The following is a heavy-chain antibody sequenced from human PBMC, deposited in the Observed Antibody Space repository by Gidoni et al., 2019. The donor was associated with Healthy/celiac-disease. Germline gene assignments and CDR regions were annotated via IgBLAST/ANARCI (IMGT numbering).Heavy chain of an antibody. CDR2: TRNKANSYTT. CDR1: GLTFRHPY. CDR3: ARDRGDGSYYSYYYGMDV. D-gene: IGHD1-26*01. Sequence: EVQLVESGGGLVQPGGSLRLSCAAAGLTFRHPYMDWVRQAPGKGLEWVGRTRNKANSYTTEYAASVKGRFTISRDDSKNSLYLQMNSLKTEDTAVYYCARDRGDGSYYSYYYGMDVWGQGTTVTVSS. J-gene: IGHJ6*02. V-gene: IGHV3-72*01.